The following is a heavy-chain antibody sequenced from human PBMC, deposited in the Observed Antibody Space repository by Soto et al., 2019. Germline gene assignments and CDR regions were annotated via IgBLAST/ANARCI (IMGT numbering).Heavy chain of an antibody. CDR3: ARVPEDANSGYDYYYYYYYGMDV. V-gene: IGHV3-48*02. J-gene: IGHJ6*02. CDR2: ISSSSSTI. CDR1: GFTFSSYS. Sequence: GGSLRLSCAASGFTFSSYSMNWVRQAPGKGLEWVSYISSSSSTIYYADSVKGRFTISRDNAKNSLYLQMNSLRDEDTAVYYCARVPEDANSGYDYYYYYYYGMDVWGQGTTVTV. D-gene: IGHD5-12*01.